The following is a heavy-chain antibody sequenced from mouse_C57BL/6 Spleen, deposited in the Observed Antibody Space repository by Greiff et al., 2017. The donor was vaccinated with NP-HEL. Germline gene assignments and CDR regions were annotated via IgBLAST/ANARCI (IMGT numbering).Heavy chain of an antibody. D-gene: IGHD1-1*01. Sequence: EVMLVESGGGLVKPGGSLKLSCAASRFTFSSYTMSWVRQTPEKRLEWVATISGGGGNTYYPDSVKGRFTISRDNAKNTLYLQMSSLRSEDTALYYCARITTRAMDYWGQGTSVTVSS. J-gene: IGHJ4*01. CDR2: ISGGGGNT. CDR1: RFTFSSYT. V-gene: IGHV5-9*01. CDR3: ARITTRAMDY.